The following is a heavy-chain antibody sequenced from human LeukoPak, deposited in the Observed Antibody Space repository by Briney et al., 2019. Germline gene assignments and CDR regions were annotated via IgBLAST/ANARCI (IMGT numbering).Heavy chain of an antibody. D-gene: IGHD2-2*01. J-gene: IGHJ4*02. Sequence: SVKVSCKASGGTFSSYAISWVRRAPGQGLEWMGGIIPIFGTANYAQKFQGRVTITADESTSTAYMELSSLRSEDTAVYYCADTDCSSTSCLDYWGQGTLVTVSS. CDR2: IIPIFGTA. V-gene: IGHV1-69*13. CDR1: GGTFSSYA. CDR3: ADTDCSSTSCLDY.